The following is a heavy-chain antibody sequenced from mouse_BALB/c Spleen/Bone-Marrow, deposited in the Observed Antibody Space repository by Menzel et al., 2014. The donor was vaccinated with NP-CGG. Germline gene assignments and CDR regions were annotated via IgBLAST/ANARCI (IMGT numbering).Heavy chain of an antibody. CDR1: GYTFTNYY. V-gene: IGHV1S81*02. CDR3: ARGSPY. J-gene: IGHJ3*01. D-gene: IGHD6-2*01. CDR2: INPGNGGT. Sequence: QVQLQQSGAELVKPGASVKLSCKTSGYTFTNYYIYWVKQRPGQGLEWIGEINPGNGGTNFNERFKSKATLTVDKSSTTAYILLTSLTSEDSAVYYCARGSPYWGQGTLATVSA.